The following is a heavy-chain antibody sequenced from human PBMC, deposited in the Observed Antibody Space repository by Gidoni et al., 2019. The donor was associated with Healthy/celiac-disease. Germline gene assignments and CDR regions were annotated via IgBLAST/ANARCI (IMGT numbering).Heavy chain of an antibody. V-gene: IGHV3-30*18. CDR3: AKDRQIKPTYYMDV. J-gene: IGHJ6*03. CDR2: ISYDGSNK. CDR1: GFTFSSYG. Sequence: QVQLVESGGGVVQPGRSQRLSCAASGFTFSSYGMHWVRQAPGKGLGWVAVISYDGSNKYYADSVKGRFTISRDNSKNTLYLQMNSLRAEDTAVYYCAKDRQIKPTYYMDVWGKGTTVTVSS.